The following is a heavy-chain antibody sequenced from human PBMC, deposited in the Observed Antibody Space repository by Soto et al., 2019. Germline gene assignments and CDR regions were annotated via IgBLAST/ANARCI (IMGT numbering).Heavy chain of an antibody. J-gene: IGHJ6*02. CDR2: ISGSGGST. CDR3: AKDLSPYYDFWSGPSNYYYYYGMDV. V-gene: IGHV3-23*01. D-gene: IGHD3-3*01. CDR1: GFTFSSYA. Sequence: GGSLRLSCAASGFTFSSYAMSWVRQAPGKGLEWVSAISGSGGSTYYADSVKGRFTISRDNSKNTLYLQMNSLRAEDTAVYYCAKDLSPYYDFWSGPSNYYYYYGMDVWGQGTTVTVSS.